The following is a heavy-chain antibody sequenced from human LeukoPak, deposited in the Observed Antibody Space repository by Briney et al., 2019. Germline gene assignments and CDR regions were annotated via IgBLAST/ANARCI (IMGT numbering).Heavy chain of an antibody. V-gene: IGHV4-59*01. CDR3: ARVRTNDHGMDV. J-gene: IGHJ6*02. CDR1: GGSISSYY. CDR2: IYYSGST. Sequence: SETLSLTCTVSGGSISSYYGSWIRQPPGKGLEWTGYIYYSGSTNYNPSLKSRVTISVDTSKNQFSLKLSSVTAADTAVYYCARVRTNDHGMDVWGQGTTVTVSS. D-gene: IGHD2-8*01.